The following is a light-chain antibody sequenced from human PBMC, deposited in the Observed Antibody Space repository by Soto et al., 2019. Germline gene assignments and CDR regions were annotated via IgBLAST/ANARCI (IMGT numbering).Light chain of an antibody. Sequence: DIVMTQSPDSLAVSVGERATIHCKSSQSVLNRSNSKNYLAWFQQKTGQPPKLLIYWASSRESGVPDRFSGSGSGTDFTLTISSLQAEDVEVYYCQQYYTIPITFGQGTRLEI. CDR1: QSVLNRSNSKNY. CDR2: WAS. CDR3: QQYYTIPIT. V-gene: IGKV4-1*01. J-gene: IGKJ5*01.